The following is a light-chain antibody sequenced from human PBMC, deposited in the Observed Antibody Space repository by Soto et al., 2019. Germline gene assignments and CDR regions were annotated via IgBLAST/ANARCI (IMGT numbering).Light chain of an antibody. CDR2: EVN. V-gene: IGLV2-14*01. Sequence: QSALTQPASLSGSPGQSITISCTGTSSDIGAYDYVSWFQQHPGKAPKLMISEVNNRPSGVSNRFSGSKSGNTASLTISGLQSEDEATYYCSSYTTDTIWVFGGGTKLTVL. CDR1: SSDIGAYDY. J-gene: IGLJ3*02. CDR3: SSYTTDTIWV.